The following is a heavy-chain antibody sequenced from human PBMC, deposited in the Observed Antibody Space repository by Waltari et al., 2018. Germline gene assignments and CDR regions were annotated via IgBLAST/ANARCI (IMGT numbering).Heavy chain of an antibody. CDR2: ISASGGT. J-gene: IGHJ4*02. V-gene: IGHV3-23*01. Sequence: EVQLLESGGGLVQPGGSLTLSCAASGITFSSYTMRWVRQAPGKWLEWVSTISASGGTFDADSVKGRFTVSRDSSKNTLSLQMNSLRAEDTAVYYCARGPAYYFDYWDQGTLVTVSS. CDR3: ARGPAYYFDY. CDR1: GITFSSYT.